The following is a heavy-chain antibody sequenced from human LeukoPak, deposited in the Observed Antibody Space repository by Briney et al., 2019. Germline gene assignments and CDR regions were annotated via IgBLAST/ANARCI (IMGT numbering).Heavy chain of an antibody. V-gene: IGHV4-59*08. Sequence: SETLSLTCTVSGGSISSYYWSWIRQPPGKGLEWIGYIYYSGSTNYNPSLKSRVTISVDTSKNQFSLKLSSVTAADTAVYYRARHYYDSSGYSYDYWGQGTLVTVSS. J-gene: IGHJ4*02. CDR2: IYYSGST. D-gene: IGHD3-22*01. CDR3: ARHYYDSSGYSYDY. CDR1: GGSISSYY.